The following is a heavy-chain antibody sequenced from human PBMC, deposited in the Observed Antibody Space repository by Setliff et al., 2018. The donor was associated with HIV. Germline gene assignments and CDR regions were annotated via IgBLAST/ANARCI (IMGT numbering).Heavy chain of an antibody. V-gene: IGHV3-49*04. CDR2: IRSRAYGETS. J-gene: IGHJ4*02. CDR1: GFTSGDYA. CDR3: TSPPGYSASKYLDY. D-gene: IGHD5-12*01. Sequence: PGGSLRLSCTASGFTSGDYAMNWVRQAPGKGLEWVGFIRSRAYGETSEYAASVKGRFTISRDDSRSITYLQMNSLKTEDTAVYYCTSPPGYSASKYLDYWGQGTLVTVSS.